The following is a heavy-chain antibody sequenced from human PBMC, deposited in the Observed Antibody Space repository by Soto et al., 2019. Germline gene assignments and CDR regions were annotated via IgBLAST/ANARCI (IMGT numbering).Heavy chain of an antibody. Sequence: GGSLRLSCAASGFTFSSYGMHWVRQAPGKGLEWVAVISYDGSNKYYADSVKGRFTIARDNSKNTLYLQMNSLRAEDTAVYYCAKEYNPAPPFLEWLFDAFDIWGQGTMVTVSS. CDR3: AKEYNPAPPFLEWLFDAFDI. CDR2: ISYDGSNK. V-gene: IGHV3-30*18. CDR1: GFTFSSYG. J-gene: IGHJ3*02. D-gene: IGHD3-3*02.